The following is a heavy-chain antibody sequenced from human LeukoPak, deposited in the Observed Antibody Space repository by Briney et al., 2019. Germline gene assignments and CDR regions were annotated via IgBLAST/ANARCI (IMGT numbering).Heavy chain of an antibody. V-gene: IGHV3-11*01. D-gene: IGHD5-18*01. CDR1: GFTFSDYY. J-gene: IGHJ3*02. Sequence: GGSLRLSCAASGFTFSDYYMSWIRQAPGKGLEWVSYISSSGSTIYYADSVKGRFTISRDNAKNSLYLQMNSLRAEDTAVYYCARPVEIDTAMPSDAFDIWGQGTMVTVSS. CDR3: ARPVEIDTAMPSDAFDI. CDR2: ISSSGSTI.